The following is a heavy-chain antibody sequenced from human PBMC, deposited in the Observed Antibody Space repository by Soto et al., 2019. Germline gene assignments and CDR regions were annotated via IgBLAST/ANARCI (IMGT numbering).Heavy chain of an antibody. J-gene: IGHJ3*01. V-gene: IGHV1-3*01. D-gene: IGHD4-17*01. Sequence: QVQLVQSGAEVRKPGASVNISCRASGFSFSDNLINWLRQAPGQSLEWMGWINPDNGNTRYLQTFQGRVTISRHSSASIAYVEVSDLTSEDTAVYYCARDIRSVGPRAYDAFEVWGQGTMVTVSA. CDR1: GFSFSDNL. CDR3: ARDIRSVGPRAYDAFEV. CDR2: INPDNGNT.